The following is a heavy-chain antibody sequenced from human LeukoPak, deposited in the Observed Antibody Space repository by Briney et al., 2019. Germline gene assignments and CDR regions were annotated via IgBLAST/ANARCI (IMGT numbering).Heavy chain of an antibody. CDR3: AKGAGNYYDSSGYYYDAGGRTHFDY. V-gene: IGHV3-23*01. CDR2: INWNGGNT. Sequence: GGSLRLSCAGSDFSFITYAMSWVRQAPGKGLEWVSGINWNGGNTAYADSVKGRFTISRDNSKNTLYLQMNSLRAEDTAVYYCAKGAGNYYDSSGYYYDAGGRTHFDYWGQGTLVTVSS. CDR1: DFSFITYA. J-gene: IGHJ4*02. D-gene: IGHD3-22*01.